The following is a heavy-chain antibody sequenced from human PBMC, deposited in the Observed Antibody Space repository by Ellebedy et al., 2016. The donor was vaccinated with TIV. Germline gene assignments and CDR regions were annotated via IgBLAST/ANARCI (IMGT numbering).Heavy chain of an antibody. CDR1: GFTFSSYA. V-gene: IGHV3-23*01. CDR3: ATDLGSVVPVAFDF. Sequence: PGGSLRLSCAASGFTFSSYAMNWVRQAPGKGLEWVSVISDSGSRTDYADSVKGRFTISRDNSKNTLFLQMSSLRAEDTAVYFCATDLGSVVPVAFDFWGQGTLVTVSS. J-gene: IGHJ4*02. CDR2: ISDSGSRT. D-gene: IGHD2-2*01.